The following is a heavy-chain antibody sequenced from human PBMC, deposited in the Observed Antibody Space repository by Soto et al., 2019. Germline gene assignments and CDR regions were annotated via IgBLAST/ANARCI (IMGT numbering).Heavy chain of an antibody. CDR2: ISSRSSTI. CDR3: ASGTNGAIFVY. CDR1: GFTFSDYY. D-gene: IGHD2-8*01. Sequence: QVQLVESGGGLVKPGGSLRLSCAASGFTFSDYYMSWIRQAPGKGLEWVSYISSRSSTIFYADSVKGRFTISRDTVKNSLYLQMNSLRAEDTAVYYCASGTNGAIFVYWGQGILVTVSS. J-gene: IGHJ4*02. V-gene: IGHV3-11*01.